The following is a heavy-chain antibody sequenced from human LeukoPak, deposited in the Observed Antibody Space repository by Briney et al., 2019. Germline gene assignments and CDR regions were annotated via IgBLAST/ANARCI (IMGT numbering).Heavy chain of an antibody. V-gene: IGHV4-39*02. J-gene: IGHJ6*03. D-gene: IGHD5-18*01. CDR1: GGSIRDYY. CDR3: ARLFIRGWAGGYSYGNSYYYMDV. CDR2: IYNSGST. Sequence: PSETLSLTCTVSGGSIRDYYWSWIRQPPGKGLEWIGGIYNSGSTYYNPSLTSRVTISVATSKNHFSLKLSSVTAADTAVYYCARLFIRGWAGGYSYGNSYYYMDVWGKGTTVTVSS.